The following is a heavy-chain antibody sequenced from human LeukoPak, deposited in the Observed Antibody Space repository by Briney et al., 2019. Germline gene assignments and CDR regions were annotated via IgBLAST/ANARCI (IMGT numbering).Heavy chain of an antibody. Sequence: PSETLSLTCTVSGGSISSYYWSWIRQPPGKGLEWIGYIYYSGSTIYNPSLKSRVTISVDTSKNQFSLKLSSVTAADTAVYYCARASEDYYYYYMDVWGKGTTVTISS. CDR2: IYYSGST. D-gene: IGHD1-14*01. CDR3: ARASEDYYYYYMDV. J-gene: IGHJ6*03. V-gene: IGHV4-59*01. CDR1: GGSISSYY.